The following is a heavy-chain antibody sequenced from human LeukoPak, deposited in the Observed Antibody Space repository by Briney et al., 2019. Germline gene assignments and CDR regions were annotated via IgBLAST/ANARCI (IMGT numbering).Heavy chain of an antibody. CDR1: GGTFSSYA. D-gene: IGHD2-2*01. V-gene: IGHV1-69*13. Sequence: SVKVSCKASGGTFSSYAISWVRQAPGQGLEWMGGIIPIFGTANYAQKFQGRVTITADESTSTAYMELSSLRSEDTAVYYCARDSGSTSLNYYMDVWGKGTTVTVSS. CDR2: IIPIFGTA. J-gene: IGHJ6*03. CDR3: ARDSGSTSLNYYMDV.